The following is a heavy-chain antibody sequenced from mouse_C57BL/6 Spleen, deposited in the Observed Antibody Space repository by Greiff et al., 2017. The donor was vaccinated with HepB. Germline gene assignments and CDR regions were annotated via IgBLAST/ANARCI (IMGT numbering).Heavy chain of an antibody. CDR2: IDPSDSYT. J-gene: IGHJ4*01. V-gene: IGHV1-69*01. CDR3: ARSPGSSYAMDY. Sequence: VQLQQSGAELVMPGASVKLSCKASGYTFTSYWMHWVKQRPGQGLEWIGAIDPSDSYTNYNQKFKGKSTLTVDKSSSTAYMQLSSLTSEDSAVYYCARSPGSSYAMDYWGQGTSVTVSS. D-gene: IGHD1-1*01. CDR1: GYTFTSYW.